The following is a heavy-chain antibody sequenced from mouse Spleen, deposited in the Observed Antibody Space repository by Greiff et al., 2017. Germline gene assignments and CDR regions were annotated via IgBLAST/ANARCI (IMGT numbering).Heavy chain of an antibody. J-gene: IGHJ3*01. CDR2: IWSGGNT. D-gene: IGHD2-4*01. V-gene: IGHV2-2*01. CDR1: GFSLTSYG. CDR3: ASIYYDYDGVAY. Sequence: VQLVESGPGLVQPSQSLSITCTVSGFSLTSYGVHWVRQSPGKGLEWLGVIWSGGNTDYNAAFISRLSISKDNSKSQVFFKMNSLQADDTAIYYCASIYYDYDGVAYWGQGTLVTVSA.